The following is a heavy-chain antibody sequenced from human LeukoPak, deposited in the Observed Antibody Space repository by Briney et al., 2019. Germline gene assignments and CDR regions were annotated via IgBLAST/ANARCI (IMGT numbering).Heavy chain of an antibody. CDR2: ISSSGTTI. CDR1: GFTFSSYE. D-gene: IGHD3/OR15-3a*01. V-gene: IGHV3-48*03. CDR3: ARDPRDRIFGPLDY. Sequence: PGGSLRLSCAASGFTFSSYEMNWVRQAPGKGLEWVSYISSSGTTIYYADSVKGRFTISRDNAKNSLYLQMNSLRAEDTAVYYCARDPRDRIFGPLDYWGQGTLVTVSS. J-gene: IGHJ4*02.